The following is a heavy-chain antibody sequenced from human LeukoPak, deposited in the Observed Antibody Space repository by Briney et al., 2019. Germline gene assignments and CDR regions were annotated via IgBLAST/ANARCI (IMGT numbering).Heavy chain of an antibody. CDR1: GYTFTSYY. CDR3: ARSLKRFLEKYYYYYMDV. V-gene: IGHV1-46*01. J-gene: IGHJ6*03. CDR2: INPSGGST. Sequence: GASVKVSCKASGYTFTSYYMHWVRQAPGQGLEWMGIINPSGGSTSYAQKFQGRVTMTRDMSTSTVYMELSSLRSEDTAVYYCARSLKRFLEKYYYYYMDVWGKGTTVTVSS. D-gene: IGHD3-3*01.